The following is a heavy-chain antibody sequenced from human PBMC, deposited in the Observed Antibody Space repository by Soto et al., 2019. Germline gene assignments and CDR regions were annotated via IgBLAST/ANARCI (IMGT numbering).Heavy chain of an antibody. Sequence: SGPTLVNPTETLTLTCTVSGFSLSNARMGVSWIRQPPGKALEWLAHIFSNDEKSYSTSLKSRLTISKDTSKSQVVLTMTNMDPVDTATYYCARIPSRIAAAGGGSGWFDPWGQGTLVTVSS. CDR1: GFSLSNARMG. J-gene: IGHJ5*02. CDR2: IFSNDEK. D-gene: IGHD6-13*01. V-gene: IGHV2-26*01. CDR3: ARIPSRIAAAGGGSGWFDP.